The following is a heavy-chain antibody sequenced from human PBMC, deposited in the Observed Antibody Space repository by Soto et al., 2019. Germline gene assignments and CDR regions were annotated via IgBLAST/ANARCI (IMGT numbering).Heavy chain of an antibody. Sequence: SETLSLTCTVSGGSISSGGYYWSWIRQHPGKGLEWIGYIYYSGSTYYNPSLKSRVTISVDTSKNQFSLKLSSVTAADTAVYYCARVERFGELFLRFDPWGQGTLVTVSS. D-gene: IGHD3-10*01. J-gene: IGHJ5*02. CDR1: GGSISSGGYY. CDR3: ARVERFGELFLRFDP. CDR2: IYYSGST. V-gene: IGHV4-31*03.